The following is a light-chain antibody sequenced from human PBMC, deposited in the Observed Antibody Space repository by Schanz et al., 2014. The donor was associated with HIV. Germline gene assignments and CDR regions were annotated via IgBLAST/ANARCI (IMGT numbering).Light chain of an antibody. Sequence: QSALTQPASVSGSPGQSITISCTGTSNDVGGYNYVSWYQQHSDKAPKLMIYDVSNRPSGVSNRFSGSKSGNTASLTLSGLQADDEAEYFCCSYAGSNTYVFGSGTKLTVL. CDR2: DVS. CDR3: CSYAGSNTYV. V-gene: IGLV2-14*03. J-gene: IGLJ1*01. CDR1: SNDVGGYNY.